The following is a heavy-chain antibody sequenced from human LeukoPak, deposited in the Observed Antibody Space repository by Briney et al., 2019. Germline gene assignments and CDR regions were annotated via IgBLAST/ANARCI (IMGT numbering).Heavy chain of an antibody. CDR3: AKVYWIAVAGPVDY. J-gene: IGHJ4*02. CDR2: IYSGGST. D-gene: IGHD6-19*01. V-gene: IGHV3-66*01. CDR1: EFSVGSNY. Sequence: GGSLRLSCAASEFSVGSNYMTWVRPAPGKGLEWVSLIYSGGSTYYADSVKGRFTISRDNSKNTLYLQMNSLRAEDTAVYYCAKVYWIAVAGPVDYWGQGTLVTVSS.